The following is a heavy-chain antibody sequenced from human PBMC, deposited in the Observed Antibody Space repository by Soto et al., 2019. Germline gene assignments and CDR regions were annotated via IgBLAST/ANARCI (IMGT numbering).Heavy chain of an antibody. Sequence: ETLSLTCAVYGVSFNSYFWNWVRQPPGKGLEWVSAISGSGGSTYYADSVKGRFTISRDNSKNTLYLQMNSLRAEDTAVYYCAKAREVTMIVVVNPFDPWGQGTLVTVSS. V-gene: IGHV3-23*01. J-gene: IGHJ5*02. CDR1: GVSFNSYF. CDR2: ISGSGGST. D-gene: IGHD3-22*01. CDR3: AKAREVTMIVVVNPFDP.